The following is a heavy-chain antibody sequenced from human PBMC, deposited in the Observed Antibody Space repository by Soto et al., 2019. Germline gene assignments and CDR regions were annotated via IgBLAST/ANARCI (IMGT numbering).Heavy chain of an antibody. D-gene: IGHD6-19*01. V-gene: IGHV1-69*13. CDR2: IIPIFGTA. CDR1: GGTFSSYT. CDR3: ARGARIAVAGTKYFQH. Sequence: SVKVSCKASGGTFSSYTISWVRQAPGQGLEWMGGIIPIFGTANYAQKFQGRVTITADESTSTAYMELSSLRSEDTAVYYCARGARIAVAGTKYFQHWGQGTLVTV. J-gene: IGHJ1*01.